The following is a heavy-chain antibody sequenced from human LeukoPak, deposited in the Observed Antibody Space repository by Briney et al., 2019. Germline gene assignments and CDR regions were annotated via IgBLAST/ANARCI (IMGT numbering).Heavy chain of an antibody. J-gene: IGHJ6*02. CDR1: GFMFNTYW. CDR2: IKQDGSEK. V-gene: IGHV3-7*01. D-gene: IGHD2-2*02. CDR3: ARRGLSSISCYSCRYYYGMDV. Sequence: RAGGSLRLSCAASGFMFNTYWMSWVRQAPGKGLEWVANIKQDGSEKYYVDSVKSRFTISRDNAKNSLFLQINSLRAEDTAVYYCARRGLSSISCYSCRYYYGMDVWGQGTTVTVSS.